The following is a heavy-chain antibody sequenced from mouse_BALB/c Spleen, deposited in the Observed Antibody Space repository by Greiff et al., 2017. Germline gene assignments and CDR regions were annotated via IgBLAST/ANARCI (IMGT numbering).Heavy chain of an antibody. CDR1: GFSLTSYG. CDR3: ASYGYDFAY. V-gene: IGHV2-9*02. CDR2: IWAGGST. D-gene: IGHD2-2*01. J-gene: IGHJ3*01. Sequence: QVQLQQSGPGLVAPSQSLSITCTVSGFSLTSYGVHWVRQPPGKGLEWLGVIWAGGSTNYNSALMSRLSISKDNSKSQVFLKMNSLQTDDTAMYYCASYGYDFAYWGQGTLVTVSA.